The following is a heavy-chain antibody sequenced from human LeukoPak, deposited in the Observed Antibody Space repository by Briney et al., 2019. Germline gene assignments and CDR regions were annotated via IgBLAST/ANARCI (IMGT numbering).Heavy chain of an antibody. V-gene: IGHV3-53*05. CDR1: GFTVSGNY. Sequence: GGSLRLSCAVSGFTVSGNYMSWVRQAPGKGLEWVSLIYSGGTTYYADSVKGRFTISRDNSQNTLYLQMNSLRAEDTAVYYCARDMGDWNARQGSWFDPWGQGTLVTVSS. D-gene: IGHD1-1*01. J-gene: IGHJ5*02. CDR2: IYSGGTT. CDR3: ARDMGDWNARQGSWFDP.